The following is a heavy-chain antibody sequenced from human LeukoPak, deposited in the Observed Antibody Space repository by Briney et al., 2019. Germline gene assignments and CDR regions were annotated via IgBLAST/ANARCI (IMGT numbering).Heavy chain of an antibody. Sequence: SETLSLTCTVSGGSISSYYWSWIRQPPGKGLEWIGYIYYSGSTNYNPSLKSRVTISTDTSKNQLSLNLSTVTAADSAVYYCARGYRYGYHYFDYWGQGALVTVSS. CDR1: GGSISSYY. J-gene: IGHJ4*02. V-gene: IGHV4-59*01. CDR3: ARGYRYGYHYFDY. D-gene: IGHD5-18*01. CDR2: IYYSGST.